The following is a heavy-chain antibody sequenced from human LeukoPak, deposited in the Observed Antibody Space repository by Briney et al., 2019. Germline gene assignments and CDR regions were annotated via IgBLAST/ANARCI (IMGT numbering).Heavy chain of an antibody. CDR2: MNPNSGNT. CDR1: GYTFTSYD. Sequence: ASVKVSCKASGYTFTSYDINWVRQATGQGLEWMGWMNPNSGNTGYAQKFQGRVTMTRNTSISTAYMELSSLRSEDTAVYYCASEITMVRGVISADAFDIWGQGTMVTVSS. D-gene: IGHD3-10*01. J-gene: IGHJ3*02. V-gene: IGHV1-8*02. CDR3: ASEITMVRGVISADAFDI.